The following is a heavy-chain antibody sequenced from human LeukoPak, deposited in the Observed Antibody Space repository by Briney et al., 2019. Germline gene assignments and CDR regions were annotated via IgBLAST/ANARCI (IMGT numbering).Heavy chain of an antibody. J-gene: IGHJ4*02. Sequence: GGSLRLSCAASGFTFKSHAMTWVRQAPVKGLEWVSGITGSDGRTDYADSVKGRFTISRDNSKNTLYLQMNSLRAEDTAVYYCAKGDLFCSTTTCYEDSWGQGTLVTVSS. D-gene: IGHD2-2*01. CDR2: ITGSDGRT. CDR1: GFTFKSHA. CDR3: AKGDLFCSTTTCYEDS. V-gene: IGHV3-23*01.